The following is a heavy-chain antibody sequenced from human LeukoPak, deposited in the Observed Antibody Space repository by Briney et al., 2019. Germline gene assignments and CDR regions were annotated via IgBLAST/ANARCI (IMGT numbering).Heavy chain of an antibody. Sequence: PGGSLRLSCAASGFTFSSYSMNWVRQAPGKGLEWVSFISTSSSYIYYADSLKGRFTISRDNAKKSLYLQIDSLRAEDTAMYYCARVTRGGYDGYFDYWGQGTLVTVSS. CDR2: ISTSSSYI. CDR1: GFTFSSYS. J-gene: IGHJ4*02. D-gene: IGHD5-12*01. CDR3: ARVTRGGYDGYFDY. V-gene: IGHV3-21*01.